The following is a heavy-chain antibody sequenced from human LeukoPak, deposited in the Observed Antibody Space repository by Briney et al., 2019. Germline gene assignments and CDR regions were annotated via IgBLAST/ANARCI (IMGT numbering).Heavy chain of an antibody. CDR2: VNPYSANT. D-gene: IGHD6-13*01. CDR1: GYTFTNYD. Sequence: ASVKVSCKASGYTFTNYDIHWVRQATGQGLEWMGWVNPYSANTGYAQNFQGRITITRNTSISTAYMELSSLRSEDTAVHYCARTQQLVLRSPLDPWGQGTLVTVSS. V-gene: IGHV1-8*03. CDR3: ARTQQLVLRSPLDP. J-gene: IGHJ5*02.